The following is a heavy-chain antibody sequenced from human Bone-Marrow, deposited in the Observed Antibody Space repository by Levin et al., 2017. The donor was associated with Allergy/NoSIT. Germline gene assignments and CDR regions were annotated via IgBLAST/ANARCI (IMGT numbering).Heavy chain of an antibody. CDR3: AILRIHYFDD. V-gene: IGHV3-30*03. Sequence: LKVSCAASGFTFSTYGMHWVRQAPDKGLEWVAVISYDGTDKDYADSVKGRFTISRDNSKNTMYLHMNSLTTEDTAVYYCAILRIHYFDDWGQGTLVTVSS. CDR1: GFTFSTYG. CDR2: ISYDGTDK. D-gene: IGHD2-15*01. J-gene: IGHJ4*02.